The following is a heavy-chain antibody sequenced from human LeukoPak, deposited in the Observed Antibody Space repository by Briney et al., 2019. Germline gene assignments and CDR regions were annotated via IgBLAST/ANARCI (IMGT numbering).Heavy chain of an antibody. J-gene: IGHJ6*03. V-gene: IGHV3-7*01. CDR3: ARDATTDYYYMDV. D-gene: IGHD4-11*01. CDR1: GFTFSSYW. Sequence: SCKASGFTFSSYWMSWVRQAPGKGLEWVANIKQDGSEKYYVDSVKGRFTISRDNAKNSLYLQMNSLRAEDTAVYYCARDATTDYYYMDVWGKGTTVTVSS. CDR2: IKQDGSEK.